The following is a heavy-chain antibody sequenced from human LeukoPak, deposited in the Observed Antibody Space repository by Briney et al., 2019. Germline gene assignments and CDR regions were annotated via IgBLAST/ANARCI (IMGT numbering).Heavy chain of an antibody. D-gene: IGHD4/OR15-4a*01. CDR2: IYHSGST. CDR1: GGSISSSYY. J-gene: IGHJ3*02. Sequence: SETLSLTCTVSGGSISSSYYWGWIRQPPGKGLQWIGSIYHSGSTYYNPSLKSRITISVDTSKNQFSLKLSSVTAADTAVYYCARVPVLKGAFDIWGQGTMVTVSS. CDR3: ARVPVLKGAFDI. V-gene: IGHV4-39*07.